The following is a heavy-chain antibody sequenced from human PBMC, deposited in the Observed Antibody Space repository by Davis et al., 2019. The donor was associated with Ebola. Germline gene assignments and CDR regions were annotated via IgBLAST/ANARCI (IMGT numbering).Heavy chain of an antibody. CDR2: INYSGKT. CDR1: GGSISSDGSYY. D-gene: IGHD1-26*01. V-gene: IGHV4-39*01. Sequence: PSETLSLTCTVSGGSISSDGSYYWVWVRQPPGKGLDWIGGINYSGKTYYDSTLKSRVTMSVDTSKNQFSLKLLSVTAADTAVYFCARLIVGTGGNYFDHWGQGSLVHVSS. CDR3: ARLIVGTGGNYFDH. J-gene: IGHJ4*02.